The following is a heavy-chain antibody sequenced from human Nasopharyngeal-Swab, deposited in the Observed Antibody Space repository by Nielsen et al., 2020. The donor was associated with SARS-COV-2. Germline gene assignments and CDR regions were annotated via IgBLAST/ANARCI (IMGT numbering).Heavy chain of an antibody. D-gene: IGHD1-14*01. V-gene: IGHV3-21*01. CDR2: ISSSGSNV. CDR3: ARDTGSQMDV. J-gene: IGHJ6*02. Sequence: GGSLRLSCAASGFPFNSYHMTWVRQAPGKGLEWVSSISSSGSNVYYADSVKGRFTISRDNSKNTLYLQMNSLRAEDTAVYYCARDTGSQMDVWCQGTTVTVSS. CDR1: GFPFNSYH.